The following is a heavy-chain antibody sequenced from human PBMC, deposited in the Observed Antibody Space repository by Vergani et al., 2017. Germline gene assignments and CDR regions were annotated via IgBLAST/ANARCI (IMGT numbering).Heavy chain of an antibody. CDR2: IIPIFGTA. CDR3: AMDPYYGSESYYIPVGKYDRSGGMDV. D-gene: IGHD3-10*01. J-gene: IGHJ6*02. Sequence: QVQLVQSGAEVKKPGSSVKVSCKASGGTFSSYAISWVRQAPGQGLEWMGGIIPIFGTANYAQKFQGRVTITADESTSTAYMELSSLRSEDTAVYYCAMDPYYGSESYYIPVGKYDRSGGMDVWGQGTTVTVSS. CDR1: GGTFSSYA. V-gene: IGHV1-69*12.